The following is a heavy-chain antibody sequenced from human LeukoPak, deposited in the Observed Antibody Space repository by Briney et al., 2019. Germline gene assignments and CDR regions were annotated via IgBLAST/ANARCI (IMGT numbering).Heavy chain of an antibody. J-gene: IGHJ4*02. CDR2: IWYDGSNK. CDR1: GFTFSTLG. V-gene: IGHV3-33*01. D-gene: IGHD2-8*01. CDR3: ARVDEGRNGVTVGY. Sequence: PGGSLRLSCAASGFTFSTLGMHWVRQAPGKGLEWVATIWYDGSNKYYGDSVKGRFTISRDNSKNTLYLQMNSLRAEDTAVYYCARVDEGRNGVTVGYWGQGTLVTVSS.